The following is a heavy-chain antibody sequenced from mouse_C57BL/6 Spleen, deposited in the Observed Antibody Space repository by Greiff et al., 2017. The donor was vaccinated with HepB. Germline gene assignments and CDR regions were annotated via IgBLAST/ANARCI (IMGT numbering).Heavy chain of an antibody. V-gene: IGHV1-52*01. J-gene: IGHJ2*01. CDR1: GYTFTSYW. CDR2: IDPSDSET. CDR3: ARCEGNYLDY. Sequence: QVQLQQPGAELVRPGSSVKLSCKASGYTFTSYWMHWVKQRPIQGLEWIGNIDPSDSETHYNQKFKDKATLSVDKSSSTAYMQLSSLTSEDSAVYYCARCEGNYLDYWGQGTTLTVSS. D-gene: IGHD2-14*01.